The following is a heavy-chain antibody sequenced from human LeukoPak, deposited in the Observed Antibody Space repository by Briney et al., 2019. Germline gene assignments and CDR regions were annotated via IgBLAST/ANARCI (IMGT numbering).Heavy chain of an antibody. CDR3: ARAFAWGSGGAPIDDNWLDP. CDR2: ISSGGNT. D-gene: IGHD7-27*01. V-gene: IGHV1-18*01. CDR1: GYIFSNYG. J-gene: IGHJ5*02. Sequence: ASVKVSCKATGYIFSNYGISWVRQAPGHGLEWMGWISSGGNTNYAPKFQDRATMTTDTSTSTAYMELRSLRFDDTAVYYCARAFAWGSGGAPIDDNWLDPWGQGTLVTVSS.